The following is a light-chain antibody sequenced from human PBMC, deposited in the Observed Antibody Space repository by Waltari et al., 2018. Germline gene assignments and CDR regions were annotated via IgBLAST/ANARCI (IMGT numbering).Light chain of an antibody. V-gene: IGLV2-14*03. J-gene: IGLJ1*01. CDR3: TSYTNSGTLGA. CDR1: SRDVGDNNF. Sequence: QSALTQPASVSGFLGQSITISCTGTSRDVGDNNFVSWYQQHPGKAPKLVIFDVSRRPSGVSNRFSGSKSGNTASLAISGLQAEDEADYYCTSYTNSGTLGAFGTGTTVTVL. CDR2: DVS.